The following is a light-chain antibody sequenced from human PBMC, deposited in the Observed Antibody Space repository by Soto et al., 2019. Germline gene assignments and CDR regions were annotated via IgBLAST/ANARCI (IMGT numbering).Light chain of an antibody. V-gene: IGKV1-5*03. CDR3: QQYNSYSWT. J-gene: IGKJ1*01. CDR1: QTISSW. Sequence: DIQITQSPSTLSGSVGDRVTSTCRASQTISSWLAWYQQKPGKAPKLLIYKASSLESGVPSRFSGSGSGTEFALTISSLQPDDFATYYCQQYNSYSWTFGQGTKVDIK. CDR2: KAS.